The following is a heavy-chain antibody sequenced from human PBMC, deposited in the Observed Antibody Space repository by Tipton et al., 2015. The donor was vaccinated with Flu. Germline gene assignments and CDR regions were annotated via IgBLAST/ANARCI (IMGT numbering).Heavy chain of an antibody. V-gene: IGHV4-34*01. CDR1: GGSFSGYY. D-gene: IGHD1-26*01. Sequence: TLSLTCTVSGGSFSGYYWSWIRQPPGKGLEWIGEINHSGSTNYNPSLKSRVTISVDTSKNQFSLKLSSVTAADTAVYYCARGEWELSFDYWGQGTLVTVSS. J-gene: IGHJ4*02. CDR2: INHSGST. CDR3: ARGEWELSFDY.